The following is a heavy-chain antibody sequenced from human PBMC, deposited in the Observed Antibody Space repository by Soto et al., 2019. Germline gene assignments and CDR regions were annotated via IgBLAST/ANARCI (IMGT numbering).Heavy chain of an antibody. J-gene: IGHJ3*02. V-gene: IGHV3-9*01. Sequence: PGGSLRLACAACGFSFYDYAMHWVRQAPGKGLEWVSGISWNSAYIAYGDSVRGRFTISRDNAKNSLYLQMNSLRAEDTAVYYCARDTPPPLYTAIVNGDAFDIWGQGTMVTVSS. CDR2: ISWNSAYI. D-gene: IGHD5-18*01. CDR1: GFSFYDYA. CDR3: ARDTPPPLYTAIVNGDAFDI.